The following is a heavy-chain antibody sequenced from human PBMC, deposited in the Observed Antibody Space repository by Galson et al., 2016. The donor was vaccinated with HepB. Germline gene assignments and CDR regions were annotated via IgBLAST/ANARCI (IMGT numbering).Heavy chain of an antibody. CDR3: AGVNYYDSGSYYSPLNY. D-gene: IGHD3-10*01. CDR2: INAAIGNT. CDR1: GYTFTNYA. V-gene: IGHV1-3*01. J-gene: IGHJ4*02. Sequence: SVKVSCKASGYTFTNYAIHWVRLAPGQRLEWMGWINAAIGNTEYSQKFHDRVTITRDTSASTAYMELSSLRSEDTTVYYWAGVNYYDSGSYYSPLNYWGQGSLVTVSS.